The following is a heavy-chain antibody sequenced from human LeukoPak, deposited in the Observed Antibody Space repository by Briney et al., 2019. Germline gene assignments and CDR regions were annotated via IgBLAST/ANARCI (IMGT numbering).Heavy chain of an antibody. CDR1: GFTFSSYA. CDR2: ISGSGGST. Sequence: GGSLRLSCAASGFTFSSYAMSWVRQAPGKGLEWVSAISGSGGSTYYADSVKGRLTISRDNSKNTLYLQMNSLRAEDTAVYYCANSVVVPAATLLDYWGQGTLVTVSS. V-gene: IGHV3-23*01. CDR3: ANSVVVPAATLLDY. D-gene: IGHD2-2*01. J-gene: IGHJ4*02.